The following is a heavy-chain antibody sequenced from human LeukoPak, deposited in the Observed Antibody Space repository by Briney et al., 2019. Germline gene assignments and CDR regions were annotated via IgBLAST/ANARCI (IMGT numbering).Heavy chain of an antibody. D-gene: IGHD2-8*01. V-gene: IGHV3-30-3*01. CDR2: ISYDGSKK. J-gene: IGHJ4*02. CDR3: AREMAV. CDR1: GFSFNSYA. Sequence: PGRSLRLSCAASGFSFNSYAFHWVRQAPGKGLEWVAVISYDGSKKYYADSVKGRFTISRDNSKNTVYLQMNSLRAEDTAVYYCAREMAVWGQGALVTVSS.